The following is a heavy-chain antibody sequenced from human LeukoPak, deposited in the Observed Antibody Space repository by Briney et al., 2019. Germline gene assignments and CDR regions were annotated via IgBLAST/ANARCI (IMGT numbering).Heavy chain of an antibody. CDR2: IWYDGSNE. V-gene: IGHV3-33*01. CDR3: ARDRARYFDY. J-gene: IGHJ4*02. CDR1: GFTVSSYG. Sequence: GGSLRLSCAASGFTVSSYGMHWVRQAPGKGLEWVAVIWYDGSNEYYADFVKGRFTISRDNSKNTVYLQMNSLRVEDTAVYYCARDRARYFDYWGQGTLVTVSS. D-gene: IGHD3-10*01.